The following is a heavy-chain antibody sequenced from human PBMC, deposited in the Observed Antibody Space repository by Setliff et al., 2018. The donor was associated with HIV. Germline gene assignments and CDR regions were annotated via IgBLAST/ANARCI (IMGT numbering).Heavy chain of an antibody. CDR2: VYPGDSNT. Sequence: GESLKISCKGSGCSFTSYWIGWVRQMPGKGLEWMGIVYPGDSNTRYSPSFQGQVTISADQSVSTAYLQWSSLKASDNAMYYCARHLGLPDATDYMDVWGKGTTVTVSS. V-gene: IGHV5-51*01. CDR1: GCSFTSYW. CDR3: ARHLGLPDATDYMDV. J-gene: IGHJ6*03. D-gene: IGHD2-2*01.